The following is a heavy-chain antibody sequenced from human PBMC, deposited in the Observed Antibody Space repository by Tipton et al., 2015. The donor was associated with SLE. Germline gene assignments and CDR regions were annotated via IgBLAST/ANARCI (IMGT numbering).Heavy chain of an antibody. CDR3: ASSSSGDAFDI. V-gene: IGHV4-38-2*02. Sequence: TLSLTCTVSGYSISSGYYWGWIRQPPGKGLKWIGSIYHSGSTYYNPSLKSRVTISVDTPKNQFSLKLSSVTAADTAVYYCASSSSGDAFDIWGQGTMVTVSS. J-gene: IGHJ3*02. CDR1: GYSISSGYY. D-gene: IGHD6-25*01. CDR2: IYHSGST.